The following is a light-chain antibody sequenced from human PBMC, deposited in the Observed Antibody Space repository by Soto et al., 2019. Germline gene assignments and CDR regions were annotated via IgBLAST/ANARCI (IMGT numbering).Light chain of an antibody. V-gene: IGKV1-39*01. J-gene: IGKJ5*01. Sequence: DIQMTQSPSSLSPSVGDRVTITCRASQSISSYLNWYQQKPGKAPNLLIYTASSLQSGVPSRFSGSGSGTDFTLTINGLQPEDFATYDCQQAASFPITFGQGTRLEIK. CDR2: TAS. CDR3: QQAASFPIT. CDR1: QSISSY.